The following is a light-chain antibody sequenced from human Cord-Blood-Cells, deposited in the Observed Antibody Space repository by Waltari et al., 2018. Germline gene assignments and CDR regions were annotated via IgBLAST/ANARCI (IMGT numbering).Light chain of an antibody. Sequence: QSALNQPASVSGSPGQSITISCTGTSSDVGSYNLVSWYQQHPGKAPKLMIYEGSKRPSGVSNRFSGSKSGNTASLTISGLQAEDEADYYCCSYAGSSIVVFGGGTKLTVL. J-gene: IGLJ2*01. CDR3: CSYAGSSIVV. CDR2: EGS. CDR1: SSDVGSYNL. V-gene: IGLV2-23*01.